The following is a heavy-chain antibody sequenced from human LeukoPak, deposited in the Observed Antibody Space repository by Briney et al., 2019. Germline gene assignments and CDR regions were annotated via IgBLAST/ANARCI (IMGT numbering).Heavy chain of an antibody. CDR1: GYSISSGYY. CDR3: ARTDFWSGYYFSL. CDR2: IYHSGST. D-gene: IGHD3-3*01. V-gene: IGHV4-38-2*01. Sequence: PSETLSFTCAVSGYSISSGYYWGWIRPPPGKGLEWIGSIYHSGSTYYNPSLKSRVTISVDTSKNQFSLKLNSATAADTAVYYCARTDFWSGYYFSLWGQGTLVTVSS. J-gene: IGHJ4*02.